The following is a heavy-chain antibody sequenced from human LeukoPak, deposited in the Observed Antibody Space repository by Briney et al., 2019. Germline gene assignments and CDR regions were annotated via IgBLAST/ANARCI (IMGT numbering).Heavy chain of an antibody. CDR1: GFTFSSYA. CDR2: ISGSGGST. Sequence: GGSLRLSCAASGFTFSSYAMSWVRQAPGKGLEWVSAISGSGGSTYYADSVKGRFTISRDNSKNTLYLQMNSLRAEDTAVYYCTKIYDILTGYYFDYWGQGTLVTVSS. V-gene: IGHV3-23*01. CDR3: TKIYDILTGYYFDY. D-gene: IGHD3-9*01. J-gene: IGHJ4*02.